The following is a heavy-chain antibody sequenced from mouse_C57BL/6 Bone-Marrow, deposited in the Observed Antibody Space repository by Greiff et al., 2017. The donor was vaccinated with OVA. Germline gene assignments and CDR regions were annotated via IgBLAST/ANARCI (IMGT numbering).Heavy chain of an antibody. D-gene: IGHD2-4*01. V-gene: IGHV1-69*01. J-gene: IGHJ4*01. Sequence: QVQLKQPGAELVMPGASVKLSCKASGYTFTSYWMHWVKQRPGQGLEWIGEIDPSDSYTNYNQKFKGKSTLTVDKSSSTAYMQLSSLTSEDSAVYYCARSVYYDYDGGSMDYWGQGTSVTVSS. CDR3: ARSVYYDYDGGSMDY. CDR1: GYTFTSYW. CDR2: IDPSDSYT.